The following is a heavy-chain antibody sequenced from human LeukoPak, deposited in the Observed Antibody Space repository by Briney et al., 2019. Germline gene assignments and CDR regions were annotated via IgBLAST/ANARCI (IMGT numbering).Heavy chain of an antibody. CDR3: AKGLKTGVGPYMGYHYYMDV. J-gene: IGHJ6*03. Sequence: PGGSLRLSCAASGFTFSNYAVSCVRQAPGKGLKWVATVNDNGAATYYPDSVKGRFTISRDNSYNTVSLQMNGLRDEDTGVYYCAKGLKTGVGPYMGYHYYMDVWGKGATVTVSS. D-gene: IGHD3-16*01. CDR1: GFTFSNYA. V-gene: IGHV3-23*01. CDR2: VNDNGAAT.